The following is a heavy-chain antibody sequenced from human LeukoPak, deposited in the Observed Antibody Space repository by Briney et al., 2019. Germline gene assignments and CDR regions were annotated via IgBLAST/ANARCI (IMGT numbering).Heavy chain of an antibody. J-gene: IGHJ4*02. CDR3: ARVGGAAAGYYFDY. Sequence: PSETLSLTCTVSGGSISSYYWSWIRQPPGKGLEWIGYIYYSGSTNYNPSLKSRVTISVDTSKNQFSLKLSSVTAADTAVYCCARVGGAAAGYYFDYWGQGTLVTVSS. CDR1: GGSISSYY. V-gene: IGHV4-59*01. CDR2: IYYSGST. D-gene: IGHD6-13*01.